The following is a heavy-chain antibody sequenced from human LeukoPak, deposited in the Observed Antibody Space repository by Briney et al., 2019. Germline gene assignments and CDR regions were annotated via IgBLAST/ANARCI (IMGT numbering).Heavy chain of an antibody. V-gene: IGHV1-2*06. J-gene: IGHJ5*02. CDR1: GYTFTGYY. D-gene: IGHD2-21*02. CDR2: INPNSGGT. Sequence: GASVKVSCKASGYTFTGYYMHWVRQAPGQGLGWMGRINPNSGGTNYAQKFQGRVTMTRDTSISTAYMELSRLRSDDTAVYYCARGTMVTKVWWSDPWGQGTLVTVSS. CDR3: ARGTMVTKVWWSDP.